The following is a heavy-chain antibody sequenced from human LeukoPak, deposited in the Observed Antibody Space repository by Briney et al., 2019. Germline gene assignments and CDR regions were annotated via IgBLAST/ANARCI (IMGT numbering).Heavy chain of an antibody. J-gene: IGHJ6*02. CDR3: ARDRSYGPFYYXYGMDX. CDR1: GFTFSSYA. D-gene: IGHD5-18*01. CDR2: ISYDGSNK. Sequence: GGSLRLSCAASGFTFSSYAMHWVRQAPGKGLEWVAVISYDGSNKYYADSVKGRFTISRDNSKNTLYLQMNSLRAEDTAVYYCARDRSYGPFYYXYGMDXWGQGTTVTVSS. V-gene: IGHV3-30-3*01.